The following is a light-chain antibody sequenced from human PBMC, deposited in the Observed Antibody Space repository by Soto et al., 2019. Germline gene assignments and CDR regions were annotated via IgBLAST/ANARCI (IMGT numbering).Light chain of an antibody. V-gene: IGKV3-15*01. CDR1: QSVSAN. Sequence: EIVMTQSPATLSVSPGERATLSCRASQSVSANLAWYQQKPGQAPRLLIYGASTRATGTPARFTGSGSGTEFTLTISSQQSEDFAVYYCQQYNTWPRTFGQGTKV. CDR2: GAS. J-gene: IGKJ1*01. CDR3: QQYNTWPRT.